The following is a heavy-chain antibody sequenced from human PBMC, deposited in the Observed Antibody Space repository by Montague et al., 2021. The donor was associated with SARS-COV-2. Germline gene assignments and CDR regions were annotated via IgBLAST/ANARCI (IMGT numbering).Heavy chain of an antibody. V-gene: IGHV4-61*08. CDR3: AREYFDSSGVVWIDH. Sequence: SETLSLTCTVSGDSVSSGAYYWSWIRQPPGKGLEWIAYIYYSGNTYTKYNPSLESRVSISVDTSKNQFSLKLASGSAADTAVYYCAREYFDSSGVVWIDHWGQGTLVIVSS. J-gene: IGHJ5*02. CDR1: GDSVSSGAYY. D-gene: IGHD3-22*01. CDR2: IYYSGNTYT.